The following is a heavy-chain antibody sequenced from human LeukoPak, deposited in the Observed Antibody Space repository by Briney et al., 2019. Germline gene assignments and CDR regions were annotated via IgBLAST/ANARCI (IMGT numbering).Heavy chain of an antibody. CDR1: GLTFSRYW. CDR2: ISWNSGSI. V-gene: IGHV3-9*01. Sequence: SGGSLRLSCAASGLTFSRYWMSWVRQAPGKGLEWVSGISWNSGSIGYADSVKGRFTISRDNAKNSLYLQMNSLRAEDTALYYCAKDGDHILTGYWDYWGQGTLVTVSS. CDR3: AKDGDHILTGYWDY. J-gene: IGHJ4*02. D-gene: IGHD3-9*01.